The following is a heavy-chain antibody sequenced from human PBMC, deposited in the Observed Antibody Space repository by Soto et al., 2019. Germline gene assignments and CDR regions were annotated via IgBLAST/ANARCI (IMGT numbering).Heavy chain of an antibody. D-gene: IGHD4-17*01. CDR3: ARGGYGDYGGGLDY. CDR2: IWYDGSNK. J-gene: IGHJ4*02. V-gene: IGHV3-33*01. Sequence: QVQLVESGGGVVQPGRSLRLSCAASGFTFSSYGMHWVRQAPGKGLAWVAVIWYDGSNKYYADSVKGRFTISRDNSKNTLYLQMNSLRAEDTAVYYCARGGYGDYGGGLDYWGQGTLVTVSS. CDR1: GFTFSSYG.